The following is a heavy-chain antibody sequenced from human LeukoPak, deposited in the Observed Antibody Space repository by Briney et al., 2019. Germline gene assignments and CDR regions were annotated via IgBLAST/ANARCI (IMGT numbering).Heavy chain of an antibody. Sequence: ASVKVSCKASGYTFTGYYMHWVRQAPGQGLEWMGWINPNSGGTNYAQKFQGRVTITRDTSISTAYMELSRLRSDDTAVYYCARDSGYYYGSGSPYWYFDYWGQGTLVTVSS. D-gene: IGHD3-10*01. CDR1: GYTFTGYY. V-gene: IGHV1-2*02. CDR2: INPNSGGT. CDR3: ARDSGYYYGSGSPYWYFDY. J-gene: IGHJ4*02.